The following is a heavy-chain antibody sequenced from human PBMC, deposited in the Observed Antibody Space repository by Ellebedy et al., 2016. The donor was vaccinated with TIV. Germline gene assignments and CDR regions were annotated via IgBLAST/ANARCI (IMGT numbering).Heavy chain of an antibody. D-gene: IGHD4-17*01. CDR3: ARFHGDYHPYYFDY. CDR2: ISGSGRRI. Sequence: GESLKISCAASGFTFNKYAMSWVRQAPGQGLAWVAAISGSGRRIYYGDSVKGRFTISRDTSRSTLYLQMDTLRAEDTAVYHCARFHGDYHPYYFDYWGQGTLVSVSS. CDR1: GFTFNKYA. J-gene: IGHJ4*02. V-gene: IGHV3-23*01.